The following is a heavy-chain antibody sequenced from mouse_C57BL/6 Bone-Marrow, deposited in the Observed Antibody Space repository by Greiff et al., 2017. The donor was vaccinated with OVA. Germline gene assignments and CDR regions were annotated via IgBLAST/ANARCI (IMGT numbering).Heavy chain of an antibody. CDR3: TCTTVVAGDWYFDV. D-gene: IGHD1-1*01. CDR1: GYTFTDYE. V-gene: IGHV1-15*01. Sequence: QVQLQQSGAELVRPGASVTLSCKASGYTFTDYEMHWVKQTPVHGLEWIGAIDPETGGTAYNQKFKGKAILTADKSSSTAYMELRSLTSEDSAVYYCTCTTVVAGDWYFDVWGTGTTVTVSS. J-gene: IGHJ1*03. CDR2: IDPETGGT.